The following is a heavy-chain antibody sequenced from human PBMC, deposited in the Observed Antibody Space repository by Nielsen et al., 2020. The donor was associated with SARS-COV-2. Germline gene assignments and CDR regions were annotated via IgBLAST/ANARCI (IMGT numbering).Heavy chain of an antibody. CDR2: INPSGGST. J-gene: IGHJ6*02. Sequence: ASVKVSYKASGYTFTSYYMHWVRQAPGQGLEWMGIINPSGGSTSYAQKFQGRVTMTRDTSTSTVYMELSSLRSEDTAVYYCARDRGDYDYVWGSYRMDGMDVWGQGTTVTVSS. CDR3: ARDRGDYDYVWGSYRMDGMDV. CDR1: GYTFTSYY. D-gene: IGHD3-16*02. V-gene: IGHV1-46*01.